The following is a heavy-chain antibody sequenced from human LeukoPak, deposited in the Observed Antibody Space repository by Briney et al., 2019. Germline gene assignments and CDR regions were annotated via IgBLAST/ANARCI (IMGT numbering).Heavy chain of an antibody. CDR1: GFTFSSYE. CDR2: ISYDGSNK. V-gene: IGHV3-30-3*01. J-gene: IGHJ4*02. Sequence: GGSLRLSCAASGFTFSSYEMNWVRQAPGKGLEWVAVISYDGSNKYYADSVKGRFTISRDNSKNTLYLQMNSLRAEDTAVYYCASRFDWGQGTLVTVSS. CDR3: ASRFD.